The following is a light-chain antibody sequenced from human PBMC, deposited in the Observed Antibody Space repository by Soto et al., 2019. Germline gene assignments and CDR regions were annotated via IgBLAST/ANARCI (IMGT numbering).Light chain of an antibody. CDR1: QSVPRN. CDR3: QQSSNWPPEIT. Sequence: EIVLIQSPASLSLSPGDRATLSCRASQSVPRNLAWYQQRPGQAPRLLIYDASSRATGIPDRFSGSGSGTDFILTISSLEPEDFAVYYCQQSSNWPPEITFGQGTRLEIK. V-gene: IGKV3-11*01. J-gene: IGKJ5*01. CDR2: DAS.